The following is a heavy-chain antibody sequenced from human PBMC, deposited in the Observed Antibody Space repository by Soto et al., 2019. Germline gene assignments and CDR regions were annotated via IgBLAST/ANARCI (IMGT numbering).Heavy chain of an antibody. D-gene: IGHD3-22*01. Sequence: EVQLVESGGGLVQPGGSLNLSFQASGLTFSGSPIHWVRQVSGKGLEWVGRIRSKANSYATAYAASVKGRFTISRDDSKNTAYLQMNSLKTEDTAVYYCTSSALIDYYYYYGMDVWGQGTTVTVSS. CDR1: GLTFSGSP. V-gene: IGHV3-73*02. J-gene: IGHJ6*02. CDR2: IRSKANSYAT. CDR3: TSSALIDYYYYYGMDV.